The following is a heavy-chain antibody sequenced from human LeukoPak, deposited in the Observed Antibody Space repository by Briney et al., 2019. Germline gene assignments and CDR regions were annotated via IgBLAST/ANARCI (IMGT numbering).Heavy chain of an antibody. J-gene: IGHJ3*02. CDR2: IYPGDSDT. V-gene: IGHV5-51*01. CDR1: GYSFTSYW. Sequence: GESLKISCKGSGYSFTSYWIGWVRQMPGKGLEWMGIIYPGDSDTRYSPSFQGQVTISADKSISTAYPQWSSLKASDTAIYYCARQNYYDSSAYYYAFDIWGQGTRVTVSS. CDR3: ARQNYYDSSAYYYAFDI. D-gene: IGHD3-22*01.